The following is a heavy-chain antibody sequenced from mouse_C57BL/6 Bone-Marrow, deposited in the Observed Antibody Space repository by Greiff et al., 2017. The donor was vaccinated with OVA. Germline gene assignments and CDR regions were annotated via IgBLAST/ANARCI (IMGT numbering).Heavy chain of an antibody. CDR3: ARDGYYIDY. J-gene: IGHJ2*01. V-gene: IGHV1-64*01. CDR1: GYTFTSYW. CDR2: IHPNSGST. D-gene: IGHD2-3*01. Sequence: QVHVKQPGAELVKPGASVKLSCKASGYTFTSYWMHWVKQRPGQGLEWIGMIHPNSGSTNYNEKFKSKATLTVDKSSSTAYMQLSSLTSEDSAVYYCARDGYYIDYWGQGTTLTVSS.